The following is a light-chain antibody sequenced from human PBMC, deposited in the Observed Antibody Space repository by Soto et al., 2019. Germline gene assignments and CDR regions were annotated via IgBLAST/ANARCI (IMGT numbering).Light chain of an antibody. Sequence: EIVLTHSPATLSLSPCEGATLSSRASQSISSYLAWYQQKPGQAPRLLIYDASNRATGIPARFSGSGSGTDFTLTISSLEPEDFAVYYCQQRSNWPWTFGQGTKVDIK. V-gene: IGKV3-11*01. CDR2: DAS. J-gene: IGKJ1*01. CDR3: QQRSNWPWT. CDR1: QSISSY.